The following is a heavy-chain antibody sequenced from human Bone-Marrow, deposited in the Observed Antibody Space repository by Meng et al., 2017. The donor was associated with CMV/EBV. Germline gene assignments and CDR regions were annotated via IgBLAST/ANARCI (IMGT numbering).Heavy chain of an antibody. CDR1: GGSISSGGYY. D-gene: IGHD2-21*01. Sequence: TLSLTCTVSGGSISSGGYYWSWIRQHPGKGLEWIGYIYYSGSTYYNPSLKSRVTISVDTSKNQFSLKLSSVTAADTAVYYCAMLAYCGGDCYSDYYYGMDVWGQGTTVTVSS. J-gene: IGHJ6*02. CDR3: AMLAYCGGDCYSDYYYGMDV. V-gene: IGHV4-31*03. CDR2: IYYSGST.